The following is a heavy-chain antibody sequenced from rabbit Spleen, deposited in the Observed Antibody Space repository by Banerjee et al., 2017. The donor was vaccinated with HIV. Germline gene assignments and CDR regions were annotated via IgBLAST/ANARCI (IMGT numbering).Heavy chain of an antibody. V-gene: IGHV1S40*01. Sequence: QSLEESGGDLVKPGASLTLTCTASGFSFSSSDDMCWVRQAPGKGLEWIACINAATGKPVYATWAKGRFTISRTSSTTVTLRMTSLTAADRATYFCARDLVAVIGWNFNLWGPGTLVTVS. CDR1: GFSFSSSDD. CDR3: ARDLVAVIGWNFNL. J-gene: IGHJ4*01. D-gene: IGHD1-1*01. CDR2: INAATGKP.